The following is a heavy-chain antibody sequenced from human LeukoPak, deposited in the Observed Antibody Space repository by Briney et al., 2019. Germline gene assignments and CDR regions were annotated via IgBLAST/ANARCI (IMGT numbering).Heavy chain of an antibody. V-gene: IGHV4-34*01. CDR1: GGSFSGYY. D-gene: IGHD2-2*01. CDR2: INHSGST. CDR3: AVSSTSCCDYGMDV. J-gene: IGHJ6*02. Sequence: SETLSLTCAVYGGSFSGYYWSWIRQPPGKGLEWIGEINHSGSTNYNPPLKSRVTISVDTSKNQFSLKLSSVTAADTAVYYCAVSSTSCCDYGMDVWGQGTTVTVSS.